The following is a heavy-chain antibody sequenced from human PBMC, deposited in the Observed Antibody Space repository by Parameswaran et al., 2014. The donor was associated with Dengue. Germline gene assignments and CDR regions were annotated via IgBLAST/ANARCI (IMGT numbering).Heavy chain of an antibody. Sequence: WIRQAPREGLEWVSYISSSSSYTNYADSVKGRFTISRDNAKNSLYLQMNSLRAEDTAVYYCASGAVAASRYYYYYGMDVWGQGTTVTVSS. CDR3: ASGAVAASRYYYYYGMDV. V-gene: IGHV3-11*03. CDR2: ISSSSSYT. D-gene: IGHD2-15*01. J-gene: IGHJ6*02.